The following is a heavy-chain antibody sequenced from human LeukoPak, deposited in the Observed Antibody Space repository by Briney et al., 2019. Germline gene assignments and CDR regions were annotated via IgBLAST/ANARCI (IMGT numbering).Heavy chain of an antibody. D-gene: IGHD3-22*01. CDR1: GGSISSGGYY. CDR2: IYYSGST. V-gene: IGHV4-31*03. J-gene: IGHJ3*02. CDR3: VRGGDSSGYYGGAHDAFDI. Sequence: SQTLSLTCTVSGGSISSGGYYWRWIRQHPGKGLEWIGYIYYSGSTYYNPSLKSRVTISVDTSKNEFSLKLSSVTAADTAVYYCVRGGDSSGYYGGAHDAFDIWGQGTMVTVSS.